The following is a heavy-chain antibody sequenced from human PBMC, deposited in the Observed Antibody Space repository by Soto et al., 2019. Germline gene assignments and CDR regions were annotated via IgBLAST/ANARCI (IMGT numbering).Heavy chain of an antibody. CDR3: AKDAAPRRENDH. V-gene: IGHV3-30*18. Sequence: QVQLVESGGGVVQPGTSLRLSCAASGFTFSTYAMHWVRQTPDKGLDWLAVISYDGNNKYYEDSLKGRFTISRDNSKNPMYLQMGCLRPEDTAVYYCAKDAAPRRENDHWGQGTLVTVSS. CDR2: ISYDGNNK. J-gene: IGHJ4*02. D-gene: IGHD6-25*01. CDR1: GFTFSTYA.